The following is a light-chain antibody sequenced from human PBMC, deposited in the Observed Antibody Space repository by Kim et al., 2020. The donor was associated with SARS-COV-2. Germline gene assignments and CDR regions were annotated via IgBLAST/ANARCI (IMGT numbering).Light chain of an antibody. J-gene: IGLJ2*01. CDR3: SSFTRSSTRV. CDR2: DVS. CDR1: SSDVGGYNY. V-gene: IGLV2-14*03. Sequence: GQSITISCTGTSSDVGGYNYVSWYQQHPGKAPNLMIYDVSNRPSGVSNRFSGSKSGNTASLTISGLQAEDEADYYCSSFTRSSTRVFGGGTQLTVL.